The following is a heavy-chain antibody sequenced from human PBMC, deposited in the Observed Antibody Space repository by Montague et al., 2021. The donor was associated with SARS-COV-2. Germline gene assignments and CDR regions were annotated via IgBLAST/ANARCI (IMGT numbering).Heavy chain of an antibody. CDR1: GGSISSSSYY. V-gene: IGHV4-39*01. J-gene: IGHJ3*02. D-gene: IGHD3-22*01. Sequence: SETLSLTCTVSGGSISSSSYYWGWIRQPPGKGLEWIGSIYYSGSTYYNPSLKSRVTISVDTPKNQFSLKLSSVTAADTAVYYGASPTYYYDSSGSDAFDIWGQGTMVTVSS. CDR2: IYYSGST. CDR3: ASPTYYYDSSGSDAFDI.